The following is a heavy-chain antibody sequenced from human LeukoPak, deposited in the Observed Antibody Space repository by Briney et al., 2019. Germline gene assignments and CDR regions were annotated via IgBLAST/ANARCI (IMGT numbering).Heavy chain of an antibody. CDR1: GYTFTSYG. D-gene: IGHD2-15*01. CDR2: ISAYNGNT. Sequence: GASVKVSCKASGYTFTSYGISWVRQAPGQGLEWMGWISAYNGNTNYAQKLQGRVTMTTDTSTSTAYMELRSLRSDDTAVYYCARDLHLWVAAPSPDYYYMDVWGKGTTVTISS. CDR3: ARDLHLWVAAPSPDYYYMDV. J-gene: IGHJ6*03. V-gene: IGHV1-18*01.